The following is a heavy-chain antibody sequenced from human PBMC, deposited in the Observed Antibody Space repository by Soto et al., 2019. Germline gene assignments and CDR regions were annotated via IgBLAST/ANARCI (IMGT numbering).Heavy chain of an antibody. CDR3: AILGSPRYNEYFYGMGV. Sequence: EVQLVESGGGLVKPGASVRLSCAVSGFTFSTYSMNWVRQAPGMGLEWVSYISSTSGYIYYADSVKGRFTVSRDNAKNLLYLQMNSLRAEDTAIYYCAILGSPRYNEYFYGMGVWGQGTTVTVSS. V-gene: IGHV3-21*02. J-gene: IGHJ6*02. D-gene: IGHD1-1*01. CDR1: GFTFSTYS. CDR2: ISSTSGYI.